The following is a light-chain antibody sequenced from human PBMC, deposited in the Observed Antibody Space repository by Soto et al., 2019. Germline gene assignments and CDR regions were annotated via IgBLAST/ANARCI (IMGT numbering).Light chain of an antibody. CDR3: AAWDDSLNGYV. J-gene: IGLJ1*01. CDR1: RSNIGSNT. Sequence: QSVLTQPPSASGTPGQRVTISCSGSRSNIGSNTVNWYQQLPGTAPKLLIYSNNQRPSGVPDRVSGSKSGTSASLAISGLQSEDEADYYCAAWDDSLNGYVFGTGTKLTVL. CDR2: SNN. V-gene: IGLV1-44*01.